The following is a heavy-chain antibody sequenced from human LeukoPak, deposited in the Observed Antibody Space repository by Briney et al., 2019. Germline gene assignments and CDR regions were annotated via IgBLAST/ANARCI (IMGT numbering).Heavy chain of an antibody. D-gene: IGHD3-10*01. V-gene: IGHV3-23*01. Sequence: GGSLRLSCAASGFTFSSYAMSWVRQAPGKGLEWVSAISGSGGSTYYADSVKGRFTISRDNSKNTLYLQMNSLRAEDTAVYYCADTRVPRGVNYWGQGTLVTVSS. CDR2: ISGSGGST. J-gene: IGHJ4*02. CDR3: ADTRVPRGVNY. CDR1: GFTFSSYA.